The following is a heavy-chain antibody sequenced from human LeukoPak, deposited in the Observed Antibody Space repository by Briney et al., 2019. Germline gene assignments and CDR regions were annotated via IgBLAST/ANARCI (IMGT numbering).Heavy chain of an antibody. CDR2: LNLSGGSA. Sequence: GASVKVSCKASGYTFTSYYMHWVRQAPGQGLEWMGILNLSGGSASYPQKFQGRVTMTRDMSTSTVYMELRSLRSEDTAVYYCATHSSGYSSADHWGQGTLVTVSS. D-gene: IGHD3-22*01. CDR3: ATHSSGYSSADH. J-gene: IGHJ4*02. CDR1: GYTFTSYY. V-gene: IGHV1-46*01.